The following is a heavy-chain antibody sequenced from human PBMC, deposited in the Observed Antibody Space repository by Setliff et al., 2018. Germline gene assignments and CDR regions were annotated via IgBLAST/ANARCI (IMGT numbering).Heavy chain of an antibody. J-gene: IGHJ4*02. CDR3: ARVPNFWSGYYAY. V-gene: IGHV4-34*01. D-gene: IGHD3-3*01. CDR2: INHSGST. CDR1: GGSFSGYY. Sequence: PSETLSLTCAVYGGSFSGYYWSWIRQPPGKGLEWIGEINHSGSTNYNPSLKSRVTISVDTSKNQFSLKLSSVTAADTAVYYCARVPNFWSGYYAYWGQGTLVTVSS.